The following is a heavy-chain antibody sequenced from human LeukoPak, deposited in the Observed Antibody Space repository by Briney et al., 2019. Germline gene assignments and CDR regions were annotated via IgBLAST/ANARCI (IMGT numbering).Heavy chain of an antibody. V-gene: IGHV1-24*01. CDR3: ATWNDFWSGYLDY. CDR2: FDPEDGET. D-gene: IGHD3-3*01. J-gene: IGHJ4*02. CDR1: GYTLTELS. Sequence: GASVKVSCKVSGYTLTELSMHWVRQAPGKGLEWMGGFDPEDGETIYAQKFQGRVTMTEGTSTDTAYMELSSLRSEDTAVYYCATWNDFWSGYLDYWGQGTLVTVSS.